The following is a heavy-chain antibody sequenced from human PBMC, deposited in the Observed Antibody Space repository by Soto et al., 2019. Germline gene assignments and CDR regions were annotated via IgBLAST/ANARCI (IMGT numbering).Heavy chain of an antibody. D-gene: IGHD1-26*01. Sequence: QLQLQESGPGLVKPSETLSLTCTVSGGSISSSSYYWGWIRQPPGKGLEWIGSIYYSGSTYYNPSLKSRVTISVDTSKNQFSLKLSSVTAADTAVYYCARQVLGASLRWYFDLWGRGTLVTVSS. CDR2: IYYSGST. V-gene: IGHV4-39*01. CDR1: GGSISSSSYY. CDR3: ARQVLGASLRWYFDL. J-gene: IGHJ2*01.